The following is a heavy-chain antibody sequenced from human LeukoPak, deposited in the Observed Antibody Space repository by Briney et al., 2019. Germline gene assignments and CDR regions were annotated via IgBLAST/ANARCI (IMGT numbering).Heavy chain of an antibody. D-gene: IGHD1-26*01. CDR3: VRIRGLGLFDY. CDR2: TYYRSQWFD. V-gene: IGHV6-1*01. Sequence: SQTLSLTCAISGDSVSNNRASWGWIRQSPSRGLEWLGRTYYRSQWFDDYAPSLRSRITINPDTSKNQFSLQLTSVTPEDTAVCYCVRIRGLGLFDYWGQGTLVTVSS. J-gene: IGHJ4*02. CDR1: GDSVSNNRAS.